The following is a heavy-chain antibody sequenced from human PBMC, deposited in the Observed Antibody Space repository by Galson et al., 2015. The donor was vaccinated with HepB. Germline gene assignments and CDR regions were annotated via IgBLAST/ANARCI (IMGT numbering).Heavy chain of an antibody. CDR3: AKDGGGSMIVKHPTY. V-gene: IGHV3-23*01. CDR2: ISGSGGST. J-gene: IGHJ4*02. CDR1: GFTFSSYA. Sequence: LRLSCAASGFTFSSYAMSWVRQAPGKGLEWVSAISGSGGSTYYADSVKGRFTISRGNSKNTLYLQTNSLRAEDTAVYYCAKDGGGSMIVKHPTYWGQGTLVTVSS. D-gene: IGHD3-22*01.